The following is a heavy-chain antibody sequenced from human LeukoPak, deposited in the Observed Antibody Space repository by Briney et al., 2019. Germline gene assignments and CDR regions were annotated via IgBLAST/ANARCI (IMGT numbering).Heavy chain of an antibody. Sequence: PSETLSLTCTVSGGSISSYYWSWIRQPPGKGLEWIGEINHSGSTNYNPSLKSRVTISVDTSKNQFSLKLSSVTAADTAVYYCARGYLAGYSSSWYGGAYDYWGQGTLVTVSS. CDR2: INHSGST. D-gene: IGHD6-13*01. V-gene: IGHV4-34*01. CDR1: GGSISSYY. CDR3: ARGYLAGYSSSWYGGAYDY. J-gene: IGHJ4*02.